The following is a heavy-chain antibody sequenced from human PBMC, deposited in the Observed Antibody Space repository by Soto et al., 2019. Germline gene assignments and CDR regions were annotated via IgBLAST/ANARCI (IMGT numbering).Heavy chain of an antibody. CDR3: ARRGAKAARKVGYGMDV. J-gene: IGHJ6*02. CDR2: INHSGST. CDR1: GGSFSGYY. V-gene: IGHV4-34*01. Sequence: PSETLSLTCAVYGGSFSGYYWSWIRQPPGKGLEWIGEINHSGSTNYNPSLKSRVTISVDTSKNQFSLKLSSVTAADTAVYYCARRGAKAARKVGYGMDVWGQGTTVTVSS. D-gene: IGHD6-6*01.